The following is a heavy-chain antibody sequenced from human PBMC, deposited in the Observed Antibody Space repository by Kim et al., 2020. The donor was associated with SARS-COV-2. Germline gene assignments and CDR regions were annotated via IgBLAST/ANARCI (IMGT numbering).Heavy chain of an antibody. CDR1: GFTFSSYS. Sequence: GGSLRLSCAASGFTFSSYSMNWVRQAPGKGLEWVSSISSSSSYIYYADSVKGRFTISRDNAKNSLYLQMNSLRAEDTAVYYCAREGGGAAAGLGMTWGQGTLVTVSS. V-gene: IGHV3-21*01. J-gene: IGHJ5*02. CDR3: AREGGGAAAGLGMT. CDR2: ISSSSSYI. D-gene: IGHD6-13*01.